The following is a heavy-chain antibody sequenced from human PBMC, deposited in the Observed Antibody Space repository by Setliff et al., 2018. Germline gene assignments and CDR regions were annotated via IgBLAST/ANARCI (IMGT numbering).Heavy chain of an antibody. D-gene: IGHD3-16*01. CDR2: IYWNDDK. J-gene: IGHJ4*02. CDR3: AHAPTLAEIPLGYLDS. CDR1: GFSLTTSGVG. V-gene: IGHV2-5*01. Sequence: SGPTLVNPTQTLTVTCTFSGFSLTTSGVGVGWIRQPPGKALEWLALIYWNDDKRYSPSLNSRLTITKDTSKNQVVLTMTNVDPVDTATYFCAHAPTLAEIPLGYLDSWGQGTLGTSPQ.